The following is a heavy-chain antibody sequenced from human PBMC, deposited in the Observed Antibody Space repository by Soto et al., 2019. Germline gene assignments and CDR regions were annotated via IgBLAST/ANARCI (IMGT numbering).Heavy chain of an antibody. V-gene: IGHV4-34*01. J-gene: IGHJ4*02. CDR3: ARGRLRYYYDSSGYLDY. CDR2: INHSGST. CDR1: GGSFSGYY. D-gene: IGHD3-22*01. Sequence: AVYGGSFSGYYWSWIRQPPGKGLEWIGEINHSGSTNYNPSLKSRVTISVDTSKNQFSLKLSSVAAADTAVYYCARGRLRYYYDSSGYLDYWGQGTLVTVSS.